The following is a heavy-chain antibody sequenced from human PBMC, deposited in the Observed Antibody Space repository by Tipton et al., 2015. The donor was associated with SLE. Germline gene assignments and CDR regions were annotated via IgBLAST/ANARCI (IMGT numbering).Heavy chain of an antibody. J-gene: IGHJ5*02. CDR2: ISAHNGNT. CDR3: VRDAVGWFDT. CDR1: GYTFTSYA. V-gene: IGHV1-18*01. D-gene: IGHD2-15*01. Sequence: QLVQSGAEIKKPGASVKVSCKASGYTFTSYAISWVRQAPGQGLEWMGWISAHNGNTKLQQKFQGRVLMTTDTSTNTAFMELRGLRYDDTALYYCVRDAVGWFDTWGQGTLVTVSP.